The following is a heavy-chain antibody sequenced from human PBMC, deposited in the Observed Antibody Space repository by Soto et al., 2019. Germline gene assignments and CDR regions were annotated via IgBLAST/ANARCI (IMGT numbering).Heavy chain of an antibody. CDR2: IDNDGGTT. Sequence: EVQLVESGGGSVQPGGSLRLSCAASGFTFSSYFMYWVRQAPGKGLVWVSRIDNDGGTTNYADSVKGRFTISRDNAKNTLYLHMNSLSAEDTAVYYCTRCYYGPDYWGQGTLFTVSS. CDR3: TRCYYGPDY. J-gene: IGHJ4*02. CDR1: GFTFSSYF. D-gene: IGHD3-10*01. V-gene: IGHV3-74*01.